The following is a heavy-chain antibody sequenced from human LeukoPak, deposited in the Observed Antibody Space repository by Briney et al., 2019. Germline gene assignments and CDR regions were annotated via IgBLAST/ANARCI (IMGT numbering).Heavy chain of an antibody. CDR2: ISSSGSTI. Sequence: GGSLRLSCAASGFTFSDYYMSWIRQAPGKGLEWVSYISSSGSTIYYADSVKGRFTISRDNSKNTLYLQMNSLRAEDTAVYYCAKRIKYSSGWYYFDYWGQGTLVTVSS. J-gene: IGHJ4*02. D-gene: IGHD6-19*01. CDR1: GFTFSDYY. V-gene: IGHV3-11*01. CDR3: AKRIKYSSGWYYFDY.